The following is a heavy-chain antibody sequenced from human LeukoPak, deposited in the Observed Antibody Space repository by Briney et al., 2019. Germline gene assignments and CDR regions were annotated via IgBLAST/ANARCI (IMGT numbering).Heavy chain of an antibody. CDR3: ATYRQVLLPFES. J-gene: IGHJ4*02. V-gene: IGHV3-48*04. CDR1: GFTFSSYG. CDR2: ISSSGSTI. D-gene: IGHD2-8*02. Sequence: PGGSLRLSCAASGFTFSSYGMNWVRQAPGKGLEWVSYISSSGSTIYYADSVKGRFTISRDNAKNSLYLQMNSLRAEDTAVYYCATYRQVLLPFESWGQGTPVTVSS.